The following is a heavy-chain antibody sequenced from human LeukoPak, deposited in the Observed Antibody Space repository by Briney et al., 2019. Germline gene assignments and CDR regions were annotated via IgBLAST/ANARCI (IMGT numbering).Heavy chain of an antibody. CDR2: MNPNSGNT. J-gene: IGHJ6*03. CDR3: ARSLRYGSGSYYYYYYYMDV. D-gene: IGHD3-10*01. V-gene: IGHV1-8*01. CDR1: AYTSTNYD. Sequence: ASVKVSRKTSAYTSTNYDINWVRQASGQGLEWMGWMNPNSGNTGYAQTFQGRVTMTRSTSISTAYMELSSLRFEDTAVYYCARSLRYGSGSYYYYYYYMDVWGKGTTVTISS.